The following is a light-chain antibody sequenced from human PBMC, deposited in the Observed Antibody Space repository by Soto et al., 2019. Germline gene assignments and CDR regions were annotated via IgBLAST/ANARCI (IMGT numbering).Light chain of an antibody. V-gene: IGLV2-8*01. Sequence: QSVLPQPPSASGSPGQSVTISCTGTSSDVGGYNYVSWYQQHPGKAPKLMIYEVSKRPSGVSTRFSGSKSGNTASLTISGLQAEDEADYYCNSYTTSNTRQIVFGTGTKVTVL. J-gene: IGLJ1*01. CDR2: EVS. CDR3: NSYTTSNTRQIV. CDR1: SSDVGGYNY.